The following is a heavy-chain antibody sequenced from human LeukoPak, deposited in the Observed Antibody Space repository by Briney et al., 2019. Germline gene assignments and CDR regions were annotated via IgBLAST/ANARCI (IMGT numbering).Heavy chain of an antibody. J-gene: IGHJ3*02. CDR1: GGSLSRYY. CDR2: IYYSGST. CDR3: ARFTYDFWSGYDDAFDI. Sequence: PSETLSLTCTVSGGSLSRYYWSWLRQPPGKGLEGIGYIYYSGSTNYNPSLKSRVTISVDTSKNQSSLKLSSVTAADTAVYYCARFTYDFWSGYDDAFDIWGQGTMVTVSS. D-gene: IGHD3-3*01. V-gene: IGHV4-59*01.